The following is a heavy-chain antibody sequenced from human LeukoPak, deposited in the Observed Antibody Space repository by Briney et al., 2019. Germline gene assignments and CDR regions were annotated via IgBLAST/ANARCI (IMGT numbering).Heavy chain of an antibody. CDR3: AKGSSSWQYNWFDP. J-gene: IGHJ5*02. D-gene: IGHD6-13*01. CDR1: GFTFSSYA. Sequence: PGGSLILSCAASGFTFSSYAMSWVRQAPGKGLEWVSAISAGGGSTYYADSVKGRFTISRDNSKNTLYLQMNSLRAEDTAIYYCAKGSSSWQYNWFDPWGQGTLVTVSS. CDR2: ISAGGGST. V-gene: IGHV3-23*01.